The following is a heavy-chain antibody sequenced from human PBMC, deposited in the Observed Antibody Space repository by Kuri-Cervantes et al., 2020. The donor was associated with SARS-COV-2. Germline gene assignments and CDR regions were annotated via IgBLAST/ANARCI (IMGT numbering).Heavy chain of an antibody. CDR3: ARASSGYDLDIDY. V-gene: IGHV1-69*04. Sequence: SVKVSCKASGYTFTGYYMHWVRQAPGQGLEWMGRIIPILGIANYAQKFQGRVTITADKSTSTAYMGLSSLRSEDTAVYYCARASSGYDLDIDYWGQGTLVTVSS. J-gene: IGHJ4*02. CDR1: GYTFTGYY. D-gene: IGHD5-12*01. CDR2: IIPILGIA.